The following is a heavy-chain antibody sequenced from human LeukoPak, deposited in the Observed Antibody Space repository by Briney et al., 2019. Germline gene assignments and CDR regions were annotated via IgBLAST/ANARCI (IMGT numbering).Heavy chain of an antibody. V-gene: IGHV1-69*04. CDR1: GGTFSSYT. Sequence: SVKVSCKASGGTFSSYTISWVRQAPGQGLEWMGRIIPILGIANYAQKFQGRVTITADKSTSTAYMELSSLRSEDTAVYYCARDRLAWDWRYYSDYWGQGTLVTVSS. J-gene: IGHJ4*02. CDR3: ARDRLAWDWRYYSDY. CDR2: IIPILGIA. D-gene: IGHD3/OR15-3a*01.